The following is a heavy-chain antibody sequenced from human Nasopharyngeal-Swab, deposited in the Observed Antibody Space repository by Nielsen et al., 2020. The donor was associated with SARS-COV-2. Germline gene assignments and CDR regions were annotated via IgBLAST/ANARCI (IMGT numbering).Heavy chain of an antibody. Sequence: GGSLRLFCEASGFTFDDYAMHWVRQAPGKGLEWVSLISGDDGSTYYADSVKGRFTISRDNSKNSLYLQMNSLRTEDTALYYCAKDIGSAAAGYDYWGQGTLVTVSS. CDR2: ISGDDGST. CDR3: AKDIGSAAAGYDY. V-gene: IGHV3-43*02. CDR1: GFTFDDYA. J-gene: IGHJ4*02. D-gene: IGHD6-13*01.